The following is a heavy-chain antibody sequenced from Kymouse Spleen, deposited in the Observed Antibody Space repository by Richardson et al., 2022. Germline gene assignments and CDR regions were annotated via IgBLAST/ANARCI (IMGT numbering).Heavy chain of an antibody. CDR3: ARVIAAAGAEYFQH. V-gene: IGHV3-7*01. CDR2: IKQDGSEK. D-gene: IGHD6-13*01. Sequence: EVQLVESGGGLVQPGGSLRLSCAASGFTFSSYWMSWVRQAPGKGLEWVANIKQDGSEKYYVDSVKGRFTISRDNAKNSLYLQMNSLRAEDTAVYYCARVIAAAGAEYFQHWGQGTLVTVSS. J-gene: IGHJ1*01. CDR1: GFTFSSYW.